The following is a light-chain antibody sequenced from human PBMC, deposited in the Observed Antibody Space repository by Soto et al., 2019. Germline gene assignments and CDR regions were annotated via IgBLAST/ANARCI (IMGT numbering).Light chain of an antibody. CDR3: AAWDDNLSGFVV. CDR1: SSNIGSNY. Sequence: QSVVTQPPSASGTPGQRVTISCSGSSSNIGSNYVYWYQHVPGTAPTLLIYRNNQRTSGVPDRFSGSKSGTSASLAISGLRSEDEADYYCAAWDDNLSGFVVFGGGTKLTVL. CDR2: RNN. V-gene: IGLV1-47*01. J-gene: IGLJ2*01.